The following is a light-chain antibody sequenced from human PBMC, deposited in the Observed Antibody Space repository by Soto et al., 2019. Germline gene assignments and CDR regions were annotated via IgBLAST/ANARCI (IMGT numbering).Light chain of an antibody. V-gene: IGKV3-20*01. J-gene: IGKJ5*01. CDR1: QSCSSN. CDR2: GAS. Sequence: DIVMTHSPATLCVSASDRSTLTYRPSQSCSSNLAWYQPKPGHAPELLIYGASRRATGIADRFSGSGSGTDFTLTISRLDPEDFAVYYCQQYGGSPWTFGQGTRLE. CDR3: QQYGGSPWT.